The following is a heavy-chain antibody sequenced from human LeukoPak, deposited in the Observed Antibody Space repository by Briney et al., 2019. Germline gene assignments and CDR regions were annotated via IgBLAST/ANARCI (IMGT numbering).Heavy chain of an antibody. CDR1: GYTFTSYA. V-gene: IGHV1-3*01. J-gene: IGHJ3*02. D-gene: IGHD3-22*01. CDR2: INCGNDNT. Sequence: ASVKVSCKASGYTFTSYAMHWVRQAPGQRLEWMGWINCGNDNTKYSQKLQGRVTITRDTSASTAYMELSSLRSEDSAVYYCARGYYDSRGLSSSAFDIWGQGTMVTVSS. CDR3: ARGYYDSRGLSSSAFDI.